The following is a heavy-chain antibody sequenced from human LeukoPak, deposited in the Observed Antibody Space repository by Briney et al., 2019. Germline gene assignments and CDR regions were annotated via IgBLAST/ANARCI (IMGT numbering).Heavy chain of an antibody. J-gene: IGHJ4*02. V-gene: IGHV1-46*01. CDR2: INPSGGST. CDR3: ARGGSSLPFDY. D-gene: IGHD2-15*01. CDR1: GYTFTNHY. Sequence: GASVKVSCKASGYTFTNHYIHWVRQAPGQWLEWMGIINPSGGSTSYAQKFQDRITMTRDTSTSIVYMNLSSLRSEDTAVYYCARGGSSLPFDYWGQGTLVTVSS.